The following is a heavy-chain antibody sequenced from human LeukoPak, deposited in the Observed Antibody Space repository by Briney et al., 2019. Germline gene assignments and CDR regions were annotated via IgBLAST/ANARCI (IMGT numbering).Heavy chain of an antibody. CDR2: IIPIFGTA. V-gene: IGHV1-69*13. J-gene: IGHJ4*02. CDR1: GGTFSSYA. D-gene: IGHD3-22*01. CDR3: ATTVYDSGGYCFDY. Sequence: SEKVSCKASGGTFSSYAISWVRQAPGQGLEWMGGIIPIFGTANYAQKFQGRVTITADESTSTAYMELSSLRSEDTAVYYCATTVYDSGGYCFDYWGQGTLVTVSS.